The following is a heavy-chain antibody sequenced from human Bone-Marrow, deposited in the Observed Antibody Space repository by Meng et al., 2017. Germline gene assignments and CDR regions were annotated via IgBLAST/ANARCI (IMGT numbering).Heavy chain of an antibody. CDR3: ARDPRLLWFGELKT. V-gene: IGHV3-30*19. D-gene: IGHD3-10*01. J-gene: IGHJ5*02. CDR2: IWYDGSNK. Sequence: VEVVECGGGVVQPWRSLRLSCAASGFTFSSYGMHWVRQAPGKGLEWVAVIWYDGSNKYYADSVKGRFTISRDNSKNTLYLQMNSLRAEDTAVYYCARDPRLLWFGELKTWGQGTLVTVSS. CDR1: GFTFSSYG.